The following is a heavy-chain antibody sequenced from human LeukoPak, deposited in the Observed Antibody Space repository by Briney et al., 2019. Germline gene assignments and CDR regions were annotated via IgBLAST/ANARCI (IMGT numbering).Heavy chain of an antibody. CDR1: GFTFSSYE. J-gene: IGHJ4*02. D-gene: IGHD5-18*01. CDR2: VSSSGNTK. Sequence: GRSLRLSCAASGFTFSSYEMNWVRQAPGKGLEWVSYVSSSGNTKYYADSVRGRFTISRDNARNSLYLQMDSLRAEDTAVYYCARDSDRRGYTYGYFDYWGQGTLVTVSS. CDR3: ARDSDRRGYTYGYFDY. V-gene: IGHV3-48*03.